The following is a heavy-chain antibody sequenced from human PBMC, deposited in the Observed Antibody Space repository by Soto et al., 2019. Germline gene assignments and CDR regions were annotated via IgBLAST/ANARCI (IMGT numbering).Heavy chain of an antibody. D-gene: IGHD2-15*01. Sequence: EVPLVESGGGLVKPGGSLRLSCAASGFTFSSYSMNWVRQAPGKGLEWVSSISSSSSYIYYADSVKGRFTISRDNAKNSLYLQMNSLRAEDTAVYYCARWRGDCSGGSCYLWFDPWGQGTLVTVSS. CDR3: ARWRGDCSGGSCYLWFDP. CDR2: ISSSSSYI. V-gene: IGHV3-21*01. CDR1: GFTFSSYS. J-gene: IGHJ5*02.